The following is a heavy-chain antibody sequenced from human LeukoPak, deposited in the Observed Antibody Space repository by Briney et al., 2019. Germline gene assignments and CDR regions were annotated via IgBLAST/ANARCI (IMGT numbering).Heavy chain of an antibody. D-gene: IGHD3-16*01. CDR1: GGSISSYY. CDR3: ARHRGSTFGGDFDY. CDR2: IYYSEST. Sequence: SETLSLTCTVSGGSISSYYWSWIRQSPGKGLECIGYIYYSESTTYNPSLKSRVTISVDTSKNQFSLKLNSVTAADTAVYYCARHRGSTFGGDFDYWGQGTLVTVSS. J-gene: IGHJ4*02. V-gene: IGHV4-59*08.